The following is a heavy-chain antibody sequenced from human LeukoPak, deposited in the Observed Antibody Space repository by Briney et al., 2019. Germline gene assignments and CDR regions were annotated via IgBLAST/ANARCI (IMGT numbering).Heavy chain of an antibody. Sequence: SETLSLTCTVSGGSISNYYWSWIRQPAGKGLEWIGRVFTSGSPNYNPSLKSRVTMSVDTSKNQFSLKLSSVTAADTAAYYCARAGVFGLVAFDIWGQGTMVTVSS. D-gene: IGHD6-19*01. CDR2: VFTSGSP. CDR3: ARAGVFGLVAFDI. CDR1: GGSISNYY. V-gene: IGHV4-4*07. J-gene: IGHJ3*02.